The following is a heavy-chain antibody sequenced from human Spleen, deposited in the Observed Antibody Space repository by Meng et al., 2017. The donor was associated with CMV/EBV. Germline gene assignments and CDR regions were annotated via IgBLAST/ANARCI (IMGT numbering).Heavy chain of an antibody. CDR1: GGSVSSGSYY. CDR2: IYYSGST. Sequence: QRPLPGVGPGRVKPSWTLSLTCTVSGGSVSSGSYYWGWIRQPPGKGLEWIGYIYYSGSTNYNPSLKSRVTISVDTSKNQFSLKLSSVTAADTAVYYCARARYDYVWGSYRRPHFDYWGQGTLVTASS. V-gene: IGHV4-61*01. J-gene: IGHJ4*02. D-gene: IGHD3-16*02. CDR3: ARARYDYVWGSYRRPHFDY.